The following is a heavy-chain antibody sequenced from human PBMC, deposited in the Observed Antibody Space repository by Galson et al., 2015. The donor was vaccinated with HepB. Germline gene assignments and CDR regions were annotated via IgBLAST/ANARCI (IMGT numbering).Heavy chain of an antibody. J-gene: IGHJ4*02. D-gene: IGHD3-16*01. V-gene: IGHV3-7*04. Sequence: SLRLSCAGCPFTVRNFWMNWVRQAPGKGLEWVANIKEDGSEIYYVDSVKGRFTISRDNGKNLVFLQMNNLRAEDTAMYYCARGHYGNYCGQGTLVTVSS. CDR2: IKEDGSEI. CDR1: PFTVRNFW. CDR3: ARGHYGNY.